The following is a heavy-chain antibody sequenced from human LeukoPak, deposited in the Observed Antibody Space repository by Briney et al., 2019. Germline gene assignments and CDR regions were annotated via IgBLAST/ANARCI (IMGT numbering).Heavy chain of an antibody. CDR2: IGTAGDT. CDR3: TRLFYYGRSGYYPDH. CDR1: GFTFSSYD. D-gene: IGHD3-22*01. J-gene: IGHJ4*02. Sequence: GGSLRLSCAASGFTFSSYDMHWVRQATGKGLEWVSAIGTAGDTYYPGSVKGRFTISRENAKNSLYLQMNSLRTEDTAVYYCTRLFYYGRSGYYPDHWGRGTLVTVSS. V-gene: IGHV3-13*04.